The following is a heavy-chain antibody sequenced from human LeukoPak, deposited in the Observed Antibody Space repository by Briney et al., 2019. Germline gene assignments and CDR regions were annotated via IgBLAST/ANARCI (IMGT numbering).Heavy chain of an antibody. Sequence: PGGSLRLSCAASGFTVSSNYMSWVRQAPGKGLDWVSVIYSGGRTYYADSVKGRFTISRDNSKNTLYLQMNSLRAEDTALYYCVRDFGTTRYYFDYWGQGTLVTVSS. CDR2: IYSGGRT. CDR1: GFTVSSNY. D-gene: IGHD4-17*01. V-gene: IGHV3-53*01. CDR3: VRDFGTTRYYFDY. J-gene: IGHJ4*02.